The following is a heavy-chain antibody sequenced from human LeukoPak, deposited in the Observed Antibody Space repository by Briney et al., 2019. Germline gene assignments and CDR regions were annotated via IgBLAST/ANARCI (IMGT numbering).Heavy chain of an antibody. D-gene: IGHD2-2*01. V-gene: IGHV3-30*18. CDR2: ISYDGRNK. Sequence: GSLLLSCAASGFTFNNYGMHWVRQAPGKGLEWVAVISYDGRNKHYPDSVKGRFTISRDISTDTLWLQMDSLRTEDTAVYYCAKGPLRGTAAAIDYWGQGTLVTVSS. CDR1: GFTFNNYG. CDR3: AKGPLRGTAAAIDY. J-gene: IGHJ4*02.